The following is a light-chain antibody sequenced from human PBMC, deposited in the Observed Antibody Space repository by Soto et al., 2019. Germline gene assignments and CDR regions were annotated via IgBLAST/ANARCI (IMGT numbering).Light chain of an antibody. Sequence: DIQMTQSPSSLSASVGDRVTITSRASQSISNSLNWYQQKPGNAPKVLIYAASNLQSGVPSKFSGSGSGTDFTFAIDSLQPGDFAIYYCQQRYTTAYTFGQGLKLEIK. CDR3: QQRYTTAYT. J-gene: IGKJ2*01. CDR1: QSISNS. CDR2: AAS. V-gene: IGKV1-39*01.